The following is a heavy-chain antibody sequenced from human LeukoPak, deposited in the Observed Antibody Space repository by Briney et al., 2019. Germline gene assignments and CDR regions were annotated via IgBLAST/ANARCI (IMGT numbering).Heavy chain of an antibody. J-gene: IGHJ4*02. CDR3: ARWLVGATPFFDY. Sequence: PSETLSLTCTVSGYSISSGYYWGWIWQPPGKGLEGIGEINHSGSTNYNPSLKSRVTISVDTSKNQFSLKLSSVTAADTAVYYCARWLVGATPFFDYWGQGTLVTVSS. CDR1: GYSISSGYY. CDR2: INHSGST. V-gene: IGHV4-38-2*02. D-gene: IGHD1-26*01.